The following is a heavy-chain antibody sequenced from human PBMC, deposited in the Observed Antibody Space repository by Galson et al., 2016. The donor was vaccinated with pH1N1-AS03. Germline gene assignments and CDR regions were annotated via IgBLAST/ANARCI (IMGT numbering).Heavy chain of an antibody. J-gene: IGHJ3*01. CDR1: GFIFTHYS. Sequence: SLRLSCAASGFIFTHYSMHRVRQAPGKGLEWVAVMSYEGTTTYYADSVKGRFTISRDNSKNTLYLQMNSLRTEDTALYYCAREEGGFGSNWLQTDAFDFWGQGTMVTVSS. CDR3: AREEGGFGSNWLQTDAFDF. D-gene: IGHD6-13*01. CDR2: MSYEGTTT. V-gene: IGHV3-30-3*01.